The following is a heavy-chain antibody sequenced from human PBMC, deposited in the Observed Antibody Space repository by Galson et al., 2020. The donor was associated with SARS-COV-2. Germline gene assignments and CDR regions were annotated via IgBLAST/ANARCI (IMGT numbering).Heavy chain of an antibody. CDR1: GFTSSTYV. V-gene: IGHV3-23*01. D-gene: IGHD2-2*01. J-gene: IGHJ4*02. Sequence: GGSLRLSCAASGFTSSTYVMSWVRQAPGKGLEWVSTISGSGGRTKYADSVKGRFTISRDNSKNTLSLQMNSLRAEDTAVYYCANDLESDSSCYFYWGQGTLVTVSS. CDR3: ANDLESDSSCYFY. CDR2: ISGSGGRT.